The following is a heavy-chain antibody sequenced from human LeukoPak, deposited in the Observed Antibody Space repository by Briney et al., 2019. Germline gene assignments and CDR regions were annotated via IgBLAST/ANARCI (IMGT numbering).Heavy chain of an antibody. CDR3: ALGLVTDD. D-gene: IGHD3-9*01. J-gene: IGHJ4*02. Sequence: GGSLRLSCAASGFTVSSNFMSWVRQAPGRGLEWVSVIYSGGSTYYADSVKGRFTISRDNSKNTLYLQMNSLRVEDTAVYYCALGLVTDDWGQGTPVTVSS. V-gene: IGHV3-66*01. CDR2: IYSGGST. CDR1: GFTVSSNF.